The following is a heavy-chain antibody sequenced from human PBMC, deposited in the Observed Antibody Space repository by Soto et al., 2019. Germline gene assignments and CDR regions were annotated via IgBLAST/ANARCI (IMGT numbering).Heavy chain of an antibody. V-gene: IGHV3-66*01. CDR1: GFTVSNLY. J-gene: IGHJ4*02. Sequence: EVQVVESGGGLVQPGGSLRLSCAASGFTVSNLYMTWVRQAPGKGLEWVSVISSDDRTYYADSVKGRFTISRDNSKNTLYREMSSLRAEDTAVYYCARDIFGGSYDFWHGGQGTLVTVSS. D-gene: IGHD3-3*01. CDR2: ISSDDRT. CDR3: ARDIFGGSYDFWH.